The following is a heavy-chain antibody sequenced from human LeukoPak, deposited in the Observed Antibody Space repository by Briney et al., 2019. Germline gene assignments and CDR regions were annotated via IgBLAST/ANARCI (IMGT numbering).Heavy chain of an antibody. Sequence: GGSLRLSCAASGFTFSSYGMHWVRQASGKGLEWVAVISYDGSKKFYGDSVKGRFTISRDNSENTLILQMNSLRTEDTAVYYCVKEPGAYGSGSIMGYWGQGILVTVSS. CDR1: GFTFSSYG. D-gene: IGHD3-10*01. CDR2: ISYDGSKK. J-gene: IGHJ4*02. CDR3: VKEPGAYGSGSIMGY. V-gene: IGHV3-30*18.